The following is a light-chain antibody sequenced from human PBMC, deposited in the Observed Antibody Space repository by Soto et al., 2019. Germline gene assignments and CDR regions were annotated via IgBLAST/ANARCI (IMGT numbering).Light chain of an antibody. V-gene: IGLV1-36*01. CDR3: AAWDGSLNAYV. CDR1: SSNIGNNA. J-gene: IGLJ1*01. CDR2: FDD. Sequence: QSVLTQPPSVSAAPRQRVTISCSGSSSNIGNNAVNWYQQLPGKAPNLLIYFDDLLPSGVSNRFSGSKSGTSASLAISGLQSEDEADYYCAAWDGSLNAYVFGTGTKVTVL.